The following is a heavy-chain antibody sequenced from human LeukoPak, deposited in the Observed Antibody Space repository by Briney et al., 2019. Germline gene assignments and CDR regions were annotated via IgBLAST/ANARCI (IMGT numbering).Heavy chain of an antibody. D-gene: IGHD2-8*02. Sequence: GGSLRLSCTASGFTFSSYAMSWVRQAPGKGLEWVSDISGSGGRIYYADSVKGRFTISRDNSKNTLYLQMNSLRAEDTAVYYCARSTGHDLFDYWGQGTLVTVSS. CDR2: ISGSGGRI. CDR1: GFTFSSYA. J-gene: IGHJ4*02. CDR3: ARSTGHDLFDY. V-gene: IGHV3-23*01.